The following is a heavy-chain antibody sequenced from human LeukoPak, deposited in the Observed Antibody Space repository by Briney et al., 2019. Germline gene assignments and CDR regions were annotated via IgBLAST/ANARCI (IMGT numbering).Heavy chain of an antibody. Sequence: SVKLSCKASGGTFSSYAISWVRQAPGQGLEWMGGIIPIFGTANYAQKFQGRVTITADESTSTAYMELSSLRSEDTAVYYCARGIVATTDTFDIWGQGTMVTVSS. CDR3: ARGIVATTDTFDI. D-gene: IGHD5-12*01. V-gene: IGHV1-69*13. CDR2: IIPIFGTA. J-gene: IGHJ3*02. CDR1: GGTFSSYA.